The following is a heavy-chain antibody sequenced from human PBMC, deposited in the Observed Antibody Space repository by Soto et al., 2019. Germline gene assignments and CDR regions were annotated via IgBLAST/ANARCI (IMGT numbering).Heavy chain of an antibody. J-gene: IGHJ4*02. CDR2: IYHSGST. CDR1: GGSIGSSNG. Sequence: QVQLQESGPGLVKPSGTLSLTCAVSGGSIGSSNGWSWVCQPPGKGLGWIGEIYHSGSTNYNPFLKSRVTISVDKSMNQFSLKLSSVTAADTAVYYCARVGGSCEQYYFDFWGQGTLVTVSS. V-gene: IGHV4-4*02. CDR3: ARVGGSCEQYYFDF. D-gene: IGHD3-16*01.